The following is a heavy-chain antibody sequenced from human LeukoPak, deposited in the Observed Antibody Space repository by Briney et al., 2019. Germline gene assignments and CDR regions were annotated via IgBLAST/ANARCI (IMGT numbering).Heavy chain of an antibody. CDR1: GYSFTNYW. V-gene: IGHV5-51*01. D-gene: IGHD6-19*01. CDR2: IYPGYSDS. J-gene: IGHJ4*02. Sequence: GESLKISCKGSGYSFTNYWIGWVRQMPGKGLEWMGIIYPGYSDSRYSPSFQGQVTISADKSISTAYMLWSSLKASDTAMYYCARRLGLGSSGWKNFDYWGQGTLVTVSS. CDR3: ARRLGLGSSGWKNFDY.